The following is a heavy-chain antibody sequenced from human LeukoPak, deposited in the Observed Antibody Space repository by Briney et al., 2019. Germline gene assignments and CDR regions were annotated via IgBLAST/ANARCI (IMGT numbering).Heavy chain of an antibody. V-gene: IGHV1-69*13. CDR3: ARSKALRLDDIYY. D-gene: IGHD3-9*01. J-gene: IGHJ4*02. CDR2: IIPIFGTA. Sequence: SVKVSCKASGGTFSSYAISWVRQAPGQGLEWMGGIIPIFGTANYAQKFQGRVTITADESTSTAYMELSGLRSEDTAVYYCARSKALRLDDIYYWGQGTLVTVSS. CDR1: GGTFSSYA.